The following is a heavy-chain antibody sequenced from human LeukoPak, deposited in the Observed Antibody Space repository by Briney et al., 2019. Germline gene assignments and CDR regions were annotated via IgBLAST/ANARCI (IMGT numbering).Heavy chain of an antibody. Sequence: GGSLRLSCAASGFTFCSYLMHWVRQAPGKGLVWVSLTNSDGSTTRYADSVKGRFTISRDNAKSTLYLQMNSLRAEDTAVYYCARDPSGSIDYWGQGTLVTVSS. CDR3: ARDPSGSIDY. D-gene: IGHD3-10*01. CDR1: GFTFCSYL. CDR2: TNSDGSTT. V-gene: IGHV3-74*01. J-gene: IGHJ4*02.